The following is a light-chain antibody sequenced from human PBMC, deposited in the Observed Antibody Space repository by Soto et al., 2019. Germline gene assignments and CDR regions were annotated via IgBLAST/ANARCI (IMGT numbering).Light chain of an antibody. V-gene: IGKV3-20*01. J-gene: IGKJ4*01. CDR2: GAS. CDR3: QPYGSSALT. CDR1: QSVSSIY. Sequence: EIVLTQSPGTLSLSPGERATLSCRARQSVSSIYLAWYQQKPGQAPRLLIYGASSRPTGIPDRFSGSWSGTDFTLTISRLEPEYFAVYDCQPYGSSALTVGGATKVAIK.